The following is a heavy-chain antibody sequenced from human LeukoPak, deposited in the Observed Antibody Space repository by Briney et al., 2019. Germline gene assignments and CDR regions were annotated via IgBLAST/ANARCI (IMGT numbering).Heavy chain of an antibody. Sequence: GPLRLSCAASGFTFNCCTMHWVRQAPGKGLDWVSYITSPSTTIYYADSVKGRFTISRDNAKNTLYLQMNSLRAEDTAVYYCAKAVSSGWYPFDFWGQGTLVTVSS. CDR2: ITSPSTTI. V-gene: IGHV3-48*01. CDR3: AKAVSSGWYPFDF. CDR1: GFTFNCCT. J-gene: IGHJ4*02. D-gene: IGHD6-19*01.